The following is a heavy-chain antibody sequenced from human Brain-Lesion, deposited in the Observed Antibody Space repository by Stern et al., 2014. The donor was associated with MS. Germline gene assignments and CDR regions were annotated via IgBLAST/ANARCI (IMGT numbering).Heavy chain of an antibody. D-gene: IGHD3-10*01. Sequence: EVQLVESGGDLVQPGRSLRLSCAAFGFTFDDYAMHWVRQAPGKGLEWVAGISWNSGTIGYADSVKDRFPTSRDNAYSSLYLQMNSLRPEDTALYYCARDIPGSSAYFAYGGQGPLVPVPS. CDR1: GFTFDDYA. V-gene: IGHV3-9*01. J-gene: IGHJ4*02. CDR2: ISWNSGTI. CDR3: ARDIPGSSAYFAY.